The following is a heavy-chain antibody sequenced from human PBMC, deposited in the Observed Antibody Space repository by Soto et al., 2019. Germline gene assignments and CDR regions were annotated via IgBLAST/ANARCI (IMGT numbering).Heavy chain of an antibody. CDR3: ARGLITGSHYSGGWYYFDS. Sequence: QVQLQQSGAGLLKPSETLSLTCAVYGESFSGHIWTWIRQTPGKGLQWIGQINHSGSASYNPSLKGRVTISVHTSYGQFSLELSSVSAADTAVYYCARGLITGSHYSGGWYYFDSWGQGTQGTVSS. V-gene: IGHV4-34*01. CDR1: GESFSGHI. CDR2: INHSGSA. D-gene: IGHD6-19*01. J-gene: IGHJ4*02.